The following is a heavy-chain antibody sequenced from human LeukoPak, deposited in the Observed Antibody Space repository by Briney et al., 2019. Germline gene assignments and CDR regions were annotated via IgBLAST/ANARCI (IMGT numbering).Heavy chain of an antibody. D-gene: IGHD6-13*01. Sequence: GGSLRLSCAASEFIFSGYWMNWVRQAPGKGLEWVANIKQDGSEKRYVDSVRGRFTISRDNAKNSLYLQMNSLRVEDTAVYYCARDGFVGAADYWGQGTLVTVSS. J-gene: IGHJ4*02. V-gene: IGHV3-7*01. CDR1: EFIFSGYW. CDR3: ARDGFVGAADY. CDR2: IKQDGSEK.